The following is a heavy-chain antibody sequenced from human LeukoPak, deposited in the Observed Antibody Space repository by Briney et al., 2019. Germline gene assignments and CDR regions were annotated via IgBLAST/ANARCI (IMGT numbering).Heavy chain of an antibody. J-gene: IGHJ5*02. D-gene: IGHD3-3*01. Sequence: PSETLSLTCAVYGGSFSGYYWSWIRQPPGKGLEWIGEINHSGSTNYIPSLKSRVTISVDTSKNQFSLKLSSVTAADTAVYYCARGKRVFGVVITDVGRWFDPWGQGTLVTVSS. V-gene: IGHV4-34*01. CDR1: GGSFSGYY. CDR2: INHSGST. CDR3: ARGKRVFGVVITDVGRWFDP.